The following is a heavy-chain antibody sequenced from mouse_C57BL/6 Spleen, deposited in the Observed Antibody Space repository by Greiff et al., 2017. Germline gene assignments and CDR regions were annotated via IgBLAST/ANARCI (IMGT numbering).Heavy chain of an antibody. CDR1: GFTFSSYA. V-gene: IGHV5-4*01. D-gene: IGHD2-5*01. CDR2: ISDGGSYT. CDR3: AREGAYSNYVWFAY. Sequence: EVKLMESGGGLVKPGGSLKLSCAASGFTFSSYAMSWVRQTPEKRLEWVATISDGGSYTYYPDNVKGRFTISRDNAKNNLYLQMSHLESEDTAMYYCAREGAYSNYVWFAYWGKGTLVTVSA. J-gene: IGHJ3*01.